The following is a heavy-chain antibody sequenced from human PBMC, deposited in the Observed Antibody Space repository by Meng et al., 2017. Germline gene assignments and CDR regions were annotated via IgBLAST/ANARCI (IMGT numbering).Heavy chain of an antibody. Sequence: VRLVESGGGVVQSGRSLRLSCAASGFTFSSYGMHWVRQAPGKGLEWVAVIWYDGSNKYYADSVKGRFTISRDNSKNTLYLQMNSLRAEDTAVYYCARVVYSSGWSFDYWGQGTLVTVSS. V-gene: IGHV3-33*01. CDR1: GFTFSSYG. CDR2: IWYDGSNK. CDR3: ARVVYSSGWSFDY. J-gene: IGHJ4*02. D-gene: IGHD6-19*01.